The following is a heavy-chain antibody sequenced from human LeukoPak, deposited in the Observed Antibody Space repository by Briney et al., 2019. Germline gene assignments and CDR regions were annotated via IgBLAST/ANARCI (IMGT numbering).Heavy chain of an antibody. V-gene: IGHV1-18*01. CDR2: ISGYQGST. J-gene: IGHJ6*02. Sequence: ASVKVSCKASGYTFTNYGITWVRQAPGQGLEWMGWISGYQGSTKYAQNFQGRVTMTIDISTSTAYMELSGLRSEDTAVYYCARGVRYFDGIYGMDVWGQGTTVTVSS. CDR3: ARGVRYFDGIYGMDV. CDR1: GYTFTNYG. D-gene: IGHD3-9*01.